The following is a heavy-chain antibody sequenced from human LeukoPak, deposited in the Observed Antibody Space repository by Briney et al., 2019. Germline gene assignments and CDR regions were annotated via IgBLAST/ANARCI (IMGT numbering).Heavy chain of an antibody. CDR1: GGSISSYY. CDR2: IYTSGST. V-gene: IGHV4-4*07. J-gene: IGHJ6*02. D-gene: IGHD6-19*01. Sequence: SETLSLTCTVSGGSISSYYRSWIRQPAGKGLEWIGRIYTSGSTNYNPSLKSRVTMSVDTSKNQFSLKLSSVTAADTAVYYCARDRRVVAGTNGMDVWGQGTTVTVSS. CDR3: ARDRRVVAGTNGMDV.